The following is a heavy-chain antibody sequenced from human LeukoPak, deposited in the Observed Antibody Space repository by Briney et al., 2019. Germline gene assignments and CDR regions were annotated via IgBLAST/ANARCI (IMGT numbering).Heavy chain of an antibody. Sequence: PSETLSLTCTVSGGSISSYYWSWIRQPPGKGLEWIGYIYTSGSTNYNPSLKSRVTISVDTSKNQFSLKLSSVTAADTAVYYCARRSRDHWGYYYMDVWGKGTTVTVSS. CDR1: GGSISSYY. J-gene: IGHJ6*03. CDR3: ARRSRDHWGYYYMDV. V-gene: IGHV4-4*09. D-gene: IGHD7-27*01. CDR2: IYTSGST.